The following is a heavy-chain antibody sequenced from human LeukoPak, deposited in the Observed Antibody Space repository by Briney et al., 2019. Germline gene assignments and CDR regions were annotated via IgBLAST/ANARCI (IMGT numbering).Heavy chain of an antibody. CDR1: GYTFTSYD. CDR2: MNPNSGNT. D-gene: IGHD5-18*01. J-gene: IGHJ4*02. CDR3: AISYSYGYPNFDY. V-gene: IGHV1-8*01. Sequence: ASVKVSCKASGYTFTSYDINWVRQATGPGLEWMGWMNPNSGNTGYAQKFQGRVTMTRNTSISTAYMELSSLRSEDTAVYYCAISYSYGYPNFDYWGQGTLVTVSS.